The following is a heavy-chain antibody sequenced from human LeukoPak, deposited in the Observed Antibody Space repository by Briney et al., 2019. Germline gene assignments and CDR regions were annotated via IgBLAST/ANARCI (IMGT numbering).Heavy chain of an antibody. CDR1: GGSISSGGYY. V-gene: IGHV4-31*03. CDR2: IYYSGST. J-gene: IGHJ5*02. Sequence: SQTLSLTCTVAGGSISSGGYYWSWIRQHPGKGLEWIGYIYYSGSTYYNPSLKSRVTISVDTSKNQFSLKLSSVTAADTAVYYCASGDKQEYRTDNWFDPWGQGTLVTVSS. D-gene: IGHD2/OR15-2a*01. CDR3: ASGDKQEYRTDNWFDP.